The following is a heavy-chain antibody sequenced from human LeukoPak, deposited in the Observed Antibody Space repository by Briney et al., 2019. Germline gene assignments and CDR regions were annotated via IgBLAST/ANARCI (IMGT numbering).Heavy chain of an antibody. CDR1: GGSIGSYY. CDR3: ARVGSPRYYYGSGSDYFDY. Sequence: SETLSLTCTVSGGSIGSYYWSWIRQPPGKGLEWIGYIYYSGTTNYNPSLKSRVFMSIDTSNSQFSLKLSSVTAADTGVYYCARVGSPRYYYGSGSDYFDYWGQGTLVTVSS. V-gene: IGHV4-59*01. CDR2: IYYSGTT. D-gene: IGHD3-10*01. J-gene: IGHJ4*02.